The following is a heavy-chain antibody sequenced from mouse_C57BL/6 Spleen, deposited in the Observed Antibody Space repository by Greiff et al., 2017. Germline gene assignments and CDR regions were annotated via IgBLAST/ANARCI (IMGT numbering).Heavy chain of an antibody. CDR3: ARRLTTVVATDYAMDY. CDR1: GYTFTSYW. D-gene: IGHD1-1*01. J-gene: IGHJ4*01. V-gene: IGHV1-59*01. Sequence: QVQLQQPGAELVRPGTSVKLSCKASGYTFTSYWMHWVKQRPGQGLEWIGVIDPSDSYTNYNQKFKGKATLTVDTSSSTAYMQLSSLTSEDSAVYYCARRLTTVVATDYAMDYWGQGTSVTVSS. CDR2: IDPSDSYT.